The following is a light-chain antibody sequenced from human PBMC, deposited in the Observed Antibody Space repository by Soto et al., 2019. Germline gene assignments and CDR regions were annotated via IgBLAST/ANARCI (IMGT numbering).Light chain of an antibody. CDR1: QSVSNNY. CDR2: GAS. Sequence: EIVLTQSRCTLSLSPGERATLSCRASQSVSNNYLAWYQQKPGQAPRLLIYGASNRATGIPDRFSGSGSGTDFTLTISRLEPEDFALYYCQQYGSSGTFGQGTKVDIK. CDR3: QQYGSSGT. V-gene: IGKV3-20*01. J-gene: IGKJ1*01.